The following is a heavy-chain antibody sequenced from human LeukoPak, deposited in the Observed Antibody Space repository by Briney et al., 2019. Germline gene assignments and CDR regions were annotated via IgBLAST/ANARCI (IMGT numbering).Heavy chain of an antibody. Sequence: NPSETLSLTCTVSGGSISSGGYYWSWIRQPPGKGLEWIGYIYHSGSTYYNPSLKSRVTISVDRSKNQFSLRLSSVTAADTAVYFCARHSNQYYDSGDEGEKPFDLWGQGTLVTVSS. CDR2: IYHSGST. CDR3: ARHSNQYYDSGDEGEKPFDL. CDR1: GGSISSGGYY. J-gene: IGHJ4*02. D-gene: IGHD3-9*01. V-gene: IGHV4-30-2*01.